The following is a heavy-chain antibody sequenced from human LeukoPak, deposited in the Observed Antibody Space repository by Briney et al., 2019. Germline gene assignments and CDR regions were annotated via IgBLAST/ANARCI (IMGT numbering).Heavy chain of an antibody. D-gene: IGHD2-8*01. CDR3: AREWRYCTNGVCFHLFDY. Sequence: SETLSLTCAVYGVSFSGYYWSWIRQPPGKGLEWMGEINHSGSTNYNPSLKRRVAISVDTSKNQFSLKLCSVTAADTAVYYCAREWRYCTNGVCFHLFDYWGQGTLVTVSS. CDR1: GVSFSGYY. V-gene: IGHV4-34*01. CDR2: INHSGST. J-gene: IGHJ4*02.